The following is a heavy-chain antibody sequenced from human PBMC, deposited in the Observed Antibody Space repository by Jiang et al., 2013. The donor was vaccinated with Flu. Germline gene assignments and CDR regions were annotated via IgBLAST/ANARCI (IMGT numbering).Heavy chain of an antibody. J-gene: IGHJ4*02. D-gene: IGHD3-22*01. V-gene: IGHV4-34*01. CDR3: ARGRGNYYDSRGFGY. Sequence: LLKPSETLSLTCAIYGGSLSGYSWSWIRQPPGKGLEWIGEINHSGSTNYNPSLKSRVTISVDTSKNQFSLKLSSVTAADTAVYYCARGRGNYYDSRGFGYWGPGNPGHRLL. CDR2: INHSGST. CDR1: GGSLSGYS.